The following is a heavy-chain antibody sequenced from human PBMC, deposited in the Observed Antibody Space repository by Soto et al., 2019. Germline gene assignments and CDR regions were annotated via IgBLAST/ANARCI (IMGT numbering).Heavy chain of an antibody. CDR3: ARYIYGQGFKA. CDR1: GDTFTNFD. CDR2: MRADSGDS. V-gene: IGHV1-8*01. D-gene: IGHD4-17*01. Sequence: VQLVQPGTEVRKPGASVKVSCEPSGDTFTNFDLNWVRQASGQGLEWIGWMRADSGDSGHARKFQGRVTLTRDTSRSTAYMELSSLRAEDTAVYYCARYIYGQGFKAWGQGTLVFVSS. J-gene: IGHJ5*02.